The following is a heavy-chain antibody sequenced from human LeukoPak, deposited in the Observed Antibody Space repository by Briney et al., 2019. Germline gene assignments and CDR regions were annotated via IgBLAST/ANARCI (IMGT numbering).Heavy chain of an antibody. J-gene: IGHJ6*02. CDR1: GFTFSSYD. CDR2: IGTAGDT. CDR3: ARGSGAVAGTTDYYYYGMDV. D-gene: IGHD6-19*01. V-gene: IGHV3-13*01. Sequence: GGSLRLSCAASGFTFSSYDMRWVRQATGKGLEWVSAIGTAGDTYYPGSVKGRFTISRENAKNSLYLQMNSLRAGDTAVYYCARGSGAVAGTTDYYYYGMDVWGQGTTVTVSS.